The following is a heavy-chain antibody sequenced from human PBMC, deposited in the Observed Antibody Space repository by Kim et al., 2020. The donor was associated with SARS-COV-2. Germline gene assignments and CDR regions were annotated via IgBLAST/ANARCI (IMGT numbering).Heavy chain of an antibody. CDR3: ARDVPSLWSGYWSHKPQPYYFDY. CDR1: GFTFSSYE. Sequence: GGSLRLSCAASGFTFSSYEMNWVRQAPGKGLEWVSYISSSGSTIYYADSVKGRFTISRDNAKNSLYLQMNSLRAEDTAVYYCARDVPSLWSGYWSHKPQPYYFDYWGQGTLVTVSS. J-gene: IGHJ4*02. CDR2: ISSSGSTI. D-gene: IGHD3-3*01. V-gene: IGHV3-48*03.